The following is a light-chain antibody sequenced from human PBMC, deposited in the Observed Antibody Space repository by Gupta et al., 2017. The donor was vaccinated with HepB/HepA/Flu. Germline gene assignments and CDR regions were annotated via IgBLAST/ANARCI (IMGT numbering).Light chain of an antibody. J-gene: IGLJ2*01. Sequence: QSVLTQPPSASGTPGQRVTISCSGSSSNIGSNTVNWYQQRPGTAPKLLIYSNNQRPSGVPDRCSGSKSGTSASLAISGLQSEDEADYYCAAWDDSLNGHVVFGGGTKLTVL. CDR3: AAWDDSLNGHVV. CDR1: SSNIGSNT. CDR2: SNN. V-gene: IGLV1-44*01.